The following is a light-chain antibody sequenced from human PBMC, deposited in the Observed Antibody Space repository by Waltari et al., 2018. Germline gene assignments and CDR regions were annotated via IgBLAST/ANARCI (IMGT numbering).Light chain of an antibody. Sequence: DIVMTQSPDSLAVSLGERATINCKSSQSVLYSSNNKNYLAWYQQKPGQPPKLFIYWASTRESGFPDRFRGSVSGTDFTLTISSLQAEDVAVYYCQQYYTTPPTFGQGTRLEIK. CDR3: QQYYTTPPT. CDR2: WAS. CDR1: QSVLYSSNNKNY. V-gene: IGKV4-1*01. J-gene: IGKJ5*01.